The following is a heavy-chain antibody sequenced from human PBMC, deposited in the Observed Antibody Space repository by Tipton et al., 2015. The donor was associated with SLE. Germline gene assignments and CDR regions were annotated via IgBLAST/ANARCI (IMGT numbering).Heavy chain of an antibody. CDR1: GGSVNTFY. Sequence: TLSLTCTVSGGSVNTFYWSWIRQPPGKGLEWIGYIYYTGSTNYNPALKNRVTISLDTSKNQFSLKLNSVTAADTAVYYCARGGAGIGDFGYWGQGTLVTVSS. D-gene: IGHD3-16*01. V-gene: IGHV4-59*02. CDR2: IYYTGST. CDR3: ARGGAGIGDFGY. J-gene: IGHJ4*02.